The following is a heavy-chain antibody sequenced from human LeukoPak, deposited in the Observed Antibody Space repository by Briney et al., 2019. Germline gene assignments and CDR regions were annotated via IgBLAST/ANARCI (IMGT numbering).Heavy chain of an antibody. CDR3: ASLTTVTTDDYYYYYMDV. CDR1: GFSISSGYY. CDR2: IFHNGIT. J-gene: IGHJ6*03. V-gene: IGHV4-38-2*01. Sequence: RPSETLSLTCAVSGFSISSGYYCGWIRQSPGKGLELIGHIFHNGITYYNPSLKSRVTMSVDTSKNQSSLKLSSVTAADTAVYYCASLTTVTTDDYYYYYMDVWGKGTTVTVSS. D-gene: IGHD4-17*01.